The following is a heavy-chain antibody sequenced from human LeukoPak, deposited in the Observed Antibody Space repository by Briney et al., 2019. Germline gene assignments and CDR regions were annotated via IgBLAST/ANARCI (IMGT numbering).Heavy chain of an antibody. D-gene: IGHD2-21*02. CDR1: GGSISSVSYY. Sequence: PSETLSLTCTVSGGSISSVSYYWGWIRQPPGKGLEWVGTIYYSGSTYYYPSLKSRVTISVDKNQFSLKLYSVTAADTAVYYCARIGIVVVTPYFEYWGQGTLVTVSS. V-gene: IGHV4-39*07. J-gene: IGHJ4*02. CDR3: ARIGIVVVTPYFEY. CDR2: IYYSGST.